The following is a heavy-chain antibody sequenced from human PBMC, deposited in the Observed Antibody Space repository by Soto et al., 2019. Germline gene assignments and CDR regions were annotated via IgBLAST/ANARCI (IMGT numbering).Heavy chain of an antibody. J-gene: IGHJ4*02. Sequence: PSETVSLTCSFSCVSIVSHFWSWIRQAPGKGPELVGYIYHTVNTKYNPALKSRVTISMDTSKNQFSLKLSSVTAADTAVYYCARQYWGYFDYWGQGTLVTVSS. CDR3: ARQYWGYFDY. CDR1: CVSIVSHF. V-gene: IGHV4-59*08. CDR2: IYHTVNT. D-gene: IGHD7-27*01.